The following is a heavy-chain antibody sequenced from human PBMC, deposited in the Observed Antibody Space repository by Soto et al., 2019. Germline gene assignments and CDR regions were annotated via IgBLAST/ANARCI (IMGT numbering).Heavy chain of an antibody. Sequence: AASVKVSCKASGGTFSSYAISWVRQAPGQGLEWMGGIIPIFGTANYAQKFQGRVTITADESTSTAYMELSSLRSEDTAVYYCASELLNGDIVVVPAATDYGMDVWGQGTTVTVSS. J-gene: IGHJ6*02. CDR2: IIPIFGTA. D-gene: IGHD2-2*01. CDR1: GGTFSSYA. CDR3: ASELLNGDIVVVPAATDYGMDV. V-gene: IGHV1-69*13.